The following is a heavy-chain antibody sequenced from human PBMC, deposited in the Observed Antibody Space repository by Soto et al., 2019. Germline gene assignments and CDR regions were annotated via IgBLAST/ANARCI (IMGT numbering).Heavy chain of an antibody. J-gene: IGHJ6*02. CDR2: ISYDGSNK. Sequence: GGSLRLSCAASGFTFSSYGMHWVRQAPGKGLEWVAVISYDGSNKYYADSVKGRFTISRDDSKNTLYLQMNSLRAEDTAVYYCAKDPLGFGELSNYYYYGMDVWGQGTTVTVSS. CDR3: AKDPLGFGELSNYYYYGMDV. V-gene: IGHV3-30*18. CDR1: GFTFSSYG. D-gene: IGHD3-10*01.